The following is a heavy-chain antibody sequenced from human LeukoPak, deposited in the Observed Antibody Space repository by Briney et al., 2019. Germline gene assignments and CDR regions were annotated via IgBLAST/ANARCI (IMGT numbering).Heavy chain of an antibody. J-gene: IGHJ6*03. CDR3: ARQGYYYMDV. CDR1: VGSISIYY. V-gene: IGHV4-59*08. Sequence: PSEPLTLTCTVSVGSISIYYWSWIRQPPGRGLEWIGYIYHSGSTNYNPSLTSRVTISVDTSKNQFSLKLSSVTAADTAVYYCARQGYYYMDVWGKGTTVTVSS. CDR2: IYHSGST.